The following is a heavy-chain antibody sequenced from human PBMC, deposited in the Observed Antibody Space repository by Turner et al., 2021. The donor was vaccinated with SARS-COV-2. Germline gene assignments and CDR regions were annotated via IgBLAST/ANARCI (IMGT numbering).Heavy chain of an antibody. Sequence: QVQLVESGGGVVQPERCRRPSSAASGFTFSSYAMHGVRQAPGKGLEWVAVISYDGSNKYYADSVKGRFTISRDNSKNTLYLQMNSLRAEDTAVYYCARVRRGNYHPRMGFDPWGQGTLVTVSS. V-gene: IGHV3-30-3*01. CDR2: ISYDGSNK. CDR3: ARVRRGNYHPRMGFDP. D-gene: IGHD1-7*01. CDR1: GFTFSSYA. J-gene: IGHJ5*02.